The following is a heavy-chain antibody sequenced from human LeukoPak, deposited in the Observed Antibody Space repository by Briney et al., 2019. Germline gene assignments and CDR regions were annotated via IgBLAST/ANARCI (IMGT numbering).Heavy chain of an antibody. CDR3: ARDREGIRRGAYYFDY. CDR1: GFTFSSCE. CDR2: ISSSSTTK. J-gene: IGHJ4*02. D-gene: IGHD3-10*01. Sequence: GGSLRLSCAASGFTFSSCEMNWVRQAPGKGLEWVSYISSSSTTKLYADSVKGRFTISRDNSKNSLYLQITSLRAEDTAVYYCARDREGIRRGAYYFDYWGPGTLVTVSS. V-gene: IGHV3-48*03.